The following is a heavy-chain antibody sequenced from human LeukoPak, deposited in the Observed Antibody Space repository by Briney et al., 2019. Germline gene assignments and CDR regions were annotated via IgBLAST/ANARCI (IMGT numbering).Heavy chain of an antibody. CDR3: AREDYDFLIDY. CDR2: ISSYNGNT. D-gene: IGHD3-3*01. CDR1: GYTFTSYG. V-gene: IGHV1-18*01. Sequence: ASVKVSCKTSGYTFTSYGISWVRRAPGQGLEWMGWISSYNGNTNYAQKLQGRVTMTTDTSTSTAYMELRSLRSDDTAVYYCAREDYDFLIDYWGQGTLVTVSS. J-gene: IGHJ4*02.